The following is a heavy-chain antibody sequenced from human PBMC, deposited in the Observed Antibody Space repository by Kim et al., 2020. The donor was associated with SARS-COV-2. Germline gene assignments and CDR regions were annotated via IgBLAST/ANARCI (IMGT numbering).Heavy chain of an antibody. D-gene: IGHD5-12*01. V-gene: IGHV4-39*01. CDR1: GGSISSSSYY. CDR3: ARGYMYYFDY. Sequence: SETLSLTCTVSGGSISSSSYYWGWIRQPPGKGLEWIGSIYYSGSTYYNPSLKSRVTISVDTSKNQFPLKLSSVTAADTAVYYCARGYMYYFDYWGQGTLVTVSS. J-gene: IGHJ4*02. CDR2: IYYSGST.